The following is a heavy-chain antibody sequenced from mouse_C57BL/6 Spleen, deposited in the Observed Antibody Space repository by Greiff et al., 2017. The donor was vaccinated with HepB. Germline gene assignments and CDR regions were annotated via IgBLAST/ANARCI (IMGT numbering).Heavy chain of an antibody. CDR2: IYPGDGDT. D-gene: IGHD2-5*01. CDR1: GYAFSSSW. CDR3: ARDYSNYYFDY. J-gene: IGHJ2*01. V-gene: IGHV1-82*01. Sequence: VQVVESGPELVKPGASVKISCKASGYAFSSSWMNWVKQRPGKGLEWIGRIYPGDGDTNYNGKFKGKATLTADKSSSTAYMQLSSLTSEDSAVYCCARDYSNYYFDYWGQGTTLTVSS.